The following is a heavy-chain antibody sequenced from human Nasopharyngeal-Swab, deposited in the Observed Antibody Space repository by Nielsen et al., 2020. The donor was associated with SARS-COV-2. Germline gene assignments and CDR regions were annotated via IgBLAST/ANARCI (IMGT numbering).Heavy chain of an antibody. Sequence: GESLKISCAASGFTFSSYGMHWVRQAPGKGLEWVAVISYDGSNKYYADSVKGRFTISRDNSKNTLYLQMNSLRAEDTAVYYCAKDGGPYYDFWSGYSPIGGYYYYGMDVWGQGTTVTVSS. CDR1: GFTFSSYG. V-gene: IGHV3-30*18. J-gene: IGHJ6*02. D-gene: IGHD3-3*01. CDR3: AKDGGPYYDFWSGYSPIGGYYYYGMDV. CDR2: ISYDGSNK.